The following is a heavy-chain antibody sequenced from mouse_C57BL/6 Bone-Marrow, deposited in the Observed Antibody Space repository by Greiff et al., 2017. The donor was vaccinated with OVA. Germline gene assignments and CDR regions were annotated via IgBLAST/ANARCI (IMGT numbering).Heavy chain of an antibody. CDR1: GYSITSGYY. CDR2: ISYDGSN. Sequence: ESGPGLVKPSPSLSLTCSVTGYSITSGYYWNWIRQFPGNKLEWMGYISYDGSNNYNPSLKNRISITRDTSKNQFFLKLNSVTTEDTATYYCAREGITTVVADYWGQGTTRTGSA. CDR3: AREGITTVVADY. D-gene: IGHD1-1*01. J-gene: IGHJ2*01. V-gene: IGHV3-6*01.